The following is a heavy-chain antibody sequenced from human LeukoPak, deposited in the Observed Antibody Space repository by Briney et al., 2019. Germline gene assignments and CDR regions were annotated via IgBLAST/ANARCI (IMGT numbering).Heavy chain of an antibody. V-gene: IGHV7-4-1*02. D-gene: IGHD6-19*01. CDR1: GYTFTSYA. CDR3: ARGDSSGWVDKRIFGGSYYFDY. J-gene: IGHJ4*02. Sequence: ASVKVSCKASGYTFTSYAMNWVRQAPGQGLEWMGWINTNTGNPTYAQGFTGRFVFSLDTSVSTAYLQISSLKAEDTAVYYCARGDSSGWVDKRIFGGSYYFDYWGQGTLVTVSS. CDR2: INTNTGNP.